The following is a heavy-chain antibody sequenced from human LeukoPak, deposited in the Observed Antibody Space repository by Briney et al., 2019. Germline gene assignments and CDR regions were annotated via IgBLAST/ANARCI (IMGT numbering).Heavy chain of an antibody. CDR1: GFTFSSYA. CDR2: ISGNGGGA. CDR3: AKGTKVIVVDNYFDY. D-gene: IGHD3-22*01. Sequence: GGSLRLSCAASGFTFSSYAMSWVRQAPGKGLEWVSAISGNGGGAYYADSVKGRFTISRDNSKNTLYLQMNSLRAEDTAVYYCAKGTKVIVVDNYFDYWGQGTPVTVSS. J-gene: IGHJ4*02. V-gene: IGHV3-23*01.